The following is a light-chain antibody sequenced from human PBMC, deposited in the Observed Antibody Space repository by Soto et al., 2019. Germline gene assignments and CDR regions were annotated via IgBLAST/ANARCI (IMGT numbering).Light chain of an antibody. Sequence: DIQMTQSASSLSASVGDRLTITCRASQSIDTYLNWYQQKPGKAPKLLIYGASELQSGVPSRLSGSGSGTDFTLTISSLQPEDFATYFCQQTFSTPFTFGPGTTVDIK. CDR2: GAS. J-gene: IGKJ3*01. CDR1: QSIDTY. V-gene: IGKV1-39*01. CDR3: QQTFSTPFT.